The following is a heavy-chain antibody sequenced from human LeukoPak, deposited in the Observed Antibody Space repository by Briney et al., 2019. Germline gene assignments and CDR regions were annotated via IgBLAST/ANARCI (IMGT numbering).Heavy chain of an antibody. J-gene: IGHJ4*02. Sequence: GGSLRLSCAASGFTFSSYTIHWVRQAPGKGLEWVSCFTSRTSSIYYADSIKGRFTISRDNAKNSLFLQMNSLRAEDTAVYYCARDPSSSWSLDYWGQGTLVTVSS. CDR2: FTSRTSSI. V-gene: IGHV3-21*01. CDR1: GFTFSSYT. CDR3: ARDPSSSWSLDY. D-gene: IGHD6-13*01.